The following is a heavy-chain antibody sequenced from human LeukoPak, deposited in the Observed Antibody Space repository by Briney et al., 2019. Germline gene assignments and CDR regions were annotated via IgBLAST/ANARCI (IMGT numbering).Heavy chain of an antibody. CDR1: GFTFSSYG. CDR2: IRYDGSNK. J-gene: IGHJ4*02. V-gene: IGHV3-30*02. Sequence: GGSLRLSCAASGFTFSSYGMHWVRQAPGKGLEWVAFIRYDGSNKYYADSVKGRFTISRDNSKNTLYLEMNSLRAEDTAVYYCAKDREIRIAVAGTDFDYWGQGTLVTVSS. D-gene: IGHD6-19*01. CDR3: AKDREIRIAVAGTDFDY.